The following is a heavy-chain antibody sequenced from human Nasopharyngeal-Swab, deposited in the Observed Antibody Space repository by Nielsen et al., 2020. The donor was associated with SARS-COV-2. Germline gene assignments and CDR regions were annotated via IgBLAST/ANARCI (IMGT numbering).Heavy chain of an antibody. D-gene: IGHD1-1*01. CDR2: TYYGSKRYT. CDR3: ARGYLKSGMDV. CDR1: RDSVSITSPG. J-gene: IGHJ6*02. V-gene: IGHV6-1*01. Sequence: SQTLSLTCALSRDSVSITSPGWNWIRQSPSSGLEWLGRTYYGSKRYTDYAVSVKSRITINADTSKNQFSLQLNSVNPEDTAVYYCARGYLKSGMDVWGQGTTVTVSS.